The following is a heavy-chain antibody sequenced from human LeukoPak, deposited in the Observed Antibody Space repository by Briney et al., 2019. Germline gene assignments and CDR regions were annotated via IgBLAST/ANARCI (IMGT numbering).Heavy chain of an antibody. CDR3: ARDRLSDWELGAFDI. CDR1: GGTFSSYA. Sequence: SVKVSCKASGGTFSSYAISWVRQAPGQGLEWMGGIIPIFGTANYAQKFQGRVAITANESTSTAYMELSSLRSEDTAVYYCARDRLSDWELGAFDIWGQGTMVTVSS. D-gene: IGHD1-26*01. CDR2: IIPIFGTA. V-gene: IGHV1-69*13. J-gene: IGHJ3*02.